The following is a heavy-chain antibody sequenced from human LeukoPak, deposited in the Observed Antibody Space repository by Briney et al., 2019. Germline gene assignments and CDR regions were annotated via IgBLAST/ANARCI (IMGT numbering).Heavy chain of an antibody. V-gene: IGHV3-48*01. CDR3: ARVIYYYYYYMDV. CDR2: ISSSSSTI. J-gene: IGHJ6*03. Sequence: PGGSLRLSCAASGFTFSSYSMNWVRQAPGKGLEWVSYISSSSSTIYYADSVKGRFTISRDNAKNSLYLQMNSLRAEDTAVYYCARVIYYYYYYMDVWGKGTTVTVSS. CDR1: GFTFSSYS.